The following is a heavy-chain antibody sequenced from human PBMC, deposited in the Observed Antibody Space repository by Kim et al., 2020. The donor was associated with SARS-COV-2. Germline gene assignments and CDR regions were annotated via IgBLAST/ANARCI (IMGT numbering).Heavy chain of an antibody. V-gene: IGHV5-51*01. D-gene: IGHD5-18*01. Sequence: YSPSFQGQVTTSADKSISTAYLQWSSLKASDTAMYYCASSLRGVQLWFDYWGQGTLVTVSS. J-gene: IGHJ4*02. CDR3: ASSLRGVQLWFDY.